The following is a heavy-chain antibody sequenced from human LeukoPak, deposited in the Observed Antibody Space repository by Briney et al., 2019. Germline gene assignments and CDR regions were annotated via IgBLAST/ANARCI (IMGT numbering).Heavy chain of an antibody. Sequence: ASVKVSRKASGYTFTSYDINWVRQATGQGLEWMGWMNPNSGNTGYAQKFQGRVTMTRNTSISTAYMELSSLRSEGTAVYYCASTHYDSSGYYLLFDYWGQGTLVTVSS. J-gene: IGHJ4*02. CDR2: MNPNSGNT. V-gene: IGHV1-8*01. CDR1: GYTFTSYD. CDR3: ASTHYDSSGYYLLFDY. D-gene: IGHD3-22*01.